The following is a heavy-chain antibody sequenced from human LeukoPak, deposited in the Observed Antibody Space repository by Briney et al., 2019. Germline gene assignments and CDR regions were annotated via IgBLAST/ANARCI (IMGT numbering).Heavy chain of an antibody. CDR3: ARDELVAVAGIIDY. V-gene: IGHV3-30-3*01. D-gene: IGHD6-19*01. CDR1: GFTFSSYA. CDR2: ISYDGSNK. J-gene: IGHJ4*02. Sequence: SGGSLRLSCAASGFTFSSYAMHWVRQAPGKGLEWVAVISYDGSNKYYADSVKGRFTISRDNSKNTLYLQMNSLRAEDTAVYYCARDELVAVAGIIDYWGQGTLVTVSS.